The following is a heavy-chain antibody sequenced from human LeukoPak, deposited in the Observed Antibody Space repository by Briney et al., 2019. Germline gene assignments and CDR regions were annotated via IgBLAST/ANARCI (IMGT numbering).Heavy chain of an antibody. CDR3: ARGSLWGSYRFDY. CDR1: GFTFDDYG. CDR2: ITSSSSYI. Sequence: EGSLRLSCAASGFTFDDYGMSWVRQAPGKGLEWVSSITSSSSYIYYADSVKGRFTISRDNAKNSLYLQMNSLRAEDTAVYYCARGSLWGSYRFDYWGQGTLVTVSS. V-gene: IGHV3-21*01. J-gene: IGHJ4*02. D-gene: IGHD3-16*02.